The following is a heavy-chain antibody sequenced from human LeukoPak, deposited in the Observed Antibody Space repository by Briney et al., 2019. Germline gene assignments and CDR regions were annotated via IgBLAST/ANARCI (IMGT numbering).Heavy chain of an antibody. D-gene: IGHD2-15*01. V-gene: IGHV4-39*07. J-gene: IGHJ4*02. Sequence: SETLSLTCSVSGASIASSSFYWSWLRQPPGKGLELIGNVYDTDLHNPSLKSRVTISVDVSKNQFSLRLTSATAADTAMYFCARGGSYCSGGKCHTFDSWGQGTLVTVSS. CDR2: VYDTD. CDR3: ARGGSYCSGGKCHTFDS. CDR1: GASIASSSFY.